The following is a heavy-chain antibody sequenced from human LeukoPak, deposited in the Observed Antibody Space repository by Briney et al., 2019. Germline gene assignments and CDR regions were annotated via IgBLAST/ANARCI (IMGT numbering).Heavy chain of an antibody. CDR1: GYTFTGYY. J-gene: IGHJ4*02. V-gene: IGHV1-2*02. Sequence: GASVKVSCKASGYTFTGYYMHWVRQAPGQGLEWMGWINPNSGGTNYAQKFQGRVTMTRDTSISTAYMELSRLRSDDTAVYYCAVDCSSTSCYGNYWGQGTLVTVSS. D-gene: IGHD2-2*01. CDR3: AVDCSSTSCYGNY. CDR2: INPNSGGT.